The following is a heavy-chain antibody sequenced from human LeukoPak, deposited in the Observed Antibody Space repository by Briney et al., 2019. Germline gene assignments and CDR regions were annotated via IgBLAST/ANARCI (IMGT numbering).Heavy chain of an antibody. CDR3: AREGYCSGGSCYTPGWFDP. J-gene: IGHJ5*02. Sequence: PSETLSLTCAVYGGSFSIYYWNWIRQPPGKGLEWIGEINHSGSTNYNPSLKSRVTISVDKSKNQFSLQLNSVTPEDTAVYYCAREGYCSGGSCYTPGWFDPWGQGTLVTVSS. CDR1: GGSFSIYY. CDR2: INHSGST. V-gene: IGHV4-34*01. D-gene: IGHD2-15*01.